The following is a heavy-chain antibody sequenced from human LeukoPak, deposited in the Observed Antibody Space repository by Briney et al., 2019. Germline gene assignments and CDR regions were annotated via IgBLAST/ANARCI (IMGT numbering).Heavy chain of an antibody. V-gene: IGHV3-23*01. Sequence: GGSLRLSCAASGFTFSTYAMSWVRQTPGKGLEWVSDIRGSGGSTNYADSVKGRFTISRDNSKNTLYLQMASLGAEDTAVYYCAKGRSSWFSGSFDYWGQGTLVTVSS. J-gene: IGHJ4*02. CDR2: IRGSGGST. CDR1: GFTFSTYA. D-gene: IGHD6-19*01. CDR3: AKGRSSWFSGSFDY.